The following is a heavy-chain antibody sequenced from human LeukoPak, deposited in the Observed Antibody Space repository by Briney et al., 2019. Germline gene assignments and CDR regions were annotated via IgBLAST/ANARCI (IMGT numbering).Heavy chain of an antibody. J-gene: IGHJ5*02. V-gene: IGHV4-39*07. Sequence: PSETLSLTCTVSGGSISSSSYYWGWIRRPPGKGLEWIGSIYYSGSTYYNPSLKSRVTISVDTSKNQFSLKLSSVTAADTAVYYCARDRPGVFAIDPWGQGTLVTVSS. CDR1: GGSISSSSYY. CDR2: IYYSGST. CDR3: ARDRPGVFAIDP. D-gene: IGHD2-8*01.